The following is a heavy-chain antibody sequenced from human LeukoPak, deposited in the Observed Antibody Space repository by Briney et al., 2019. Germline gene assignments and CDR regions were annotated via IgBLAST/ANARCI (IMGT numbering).Heavy chain of an antibody. CDR1: GFTFSTSW. CDR3: ARDPAYGALDY. CDR2: MNPVGGVK. Sequence: GGSLGLSCAASGFTFSTSWMSWVRQSPGKGLEWVADMNPVGGVKYYVDSVKGRFTISRDNAKNSIYLQMDSLRAEDTAVYYCARDPAYGALDYWGQGTLVTVSS. D-gene: IGHD4-17*01. J-gene: IGHJ4*02. V-gene: IGHV3-7*01.